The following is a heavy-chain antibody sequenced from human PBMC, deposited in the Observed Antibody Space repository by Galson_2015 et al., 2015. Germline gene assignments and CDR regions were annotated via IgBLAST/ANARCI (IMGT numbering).Heavy chain of an antibody. CDR1: GYTFSNYH. J-gene: IGHJ4*02. V-gene: IGHV1-46*01. CDR3: ARETSATGYGDH. CDR2: VTPGSGAT. Sequence: SVKVSCKASGYTFSNYHIHWVRQAPGQGLEWMGIVTPGSGATSYAEKFQGRVIMTGDMSTTTASLELSSLRSDDTALYCCARETSATGYGDHWGQGTLVTVSS. D-gene: IGHD5-12*01.